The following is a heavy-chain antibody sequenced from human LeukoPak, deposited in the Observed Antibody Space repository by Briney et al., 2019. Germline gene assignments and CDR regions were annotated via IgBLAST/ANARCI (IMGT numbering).Heavy chain of an antibody. V-gene: IGHV4-34*01. D-gene: IGHD3-9*01. Sequence: SETLSLTCAVYGGSFSGYYWSWIRQPPGKGLEWVGEINHSGSTNYNPSLKSRVTISVDTSKNQFSLKLSSVTAADTAVYYCALQYYDILTGYYSDYWGQGTLVTVSS. CDR3: ALQYYDILTGYYSDY. CDR2: INHSGST. J-gene: IGHJ4*02. CDR1: GGSFSGYY.